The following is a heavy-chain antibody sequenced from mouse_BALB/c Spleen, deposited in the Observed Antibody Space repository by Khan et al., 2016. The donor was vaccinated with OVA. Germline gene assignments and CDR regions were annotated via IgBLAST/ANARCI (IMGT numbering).Heavy chain of an antibody. J-gene: IGHJ2*01. Sequence: EVQLQESGPGLVKPSQSLSLTCTVTGYSIASDYAWNWIRQFPGNKLEWMGFISYSGNTNYNPSLKSRISIHRDTSKNQFFMQLNSVTSEDTATYYCARVYGGDFDYWGQGTTLTVSS. V-gene: IGHV3-2*02. D-gene: IGHD1-1*01. CDR1: GYSIASDYA. CDR2: ISYSGNT. CDR3: ARVYGGDFDY.